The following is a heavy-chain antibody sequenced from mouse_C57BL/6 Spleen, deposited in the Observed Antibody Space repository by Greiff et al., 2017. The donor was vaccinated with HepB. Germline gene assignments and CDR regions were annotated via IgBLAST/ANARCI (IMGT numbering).Heavy chain of an antibody. J-gene: IGHJ2*01. CDR2: IYPGSGST. V-gene: IGHV1-55*01. Sequence: QVQLQQPGAELVKPGASVKMSCKASGYTFTSYWITWVKQRPGQGLEWIGDIYPGSGSTNYNEKFKSKATLTVDTSSSTAYMQLSSLTSEDTAVYYSARGEVYYYGSRDYWGQGTTLTVSS. CDR3: ARGEVYYYGSRDY. D-gene: IGHD1-1*01. CDR1: GYTFTSYW.